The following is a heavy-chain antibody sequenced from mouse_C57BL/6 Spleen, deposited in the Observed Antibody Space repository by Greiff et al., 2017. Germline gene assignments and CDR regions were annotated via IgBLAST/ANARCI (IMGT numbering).Heavy chain of an antibody. CDR3: ARDHAVVATRGYFEV. CDR1: GFTFSSYA. V-gene: IGHV5-4*01. J-gene: IGHJ1*03. Sequence: EVKLMESGGGLVKPGGSLKLSCAASGFTFSSYAMSWVRQTPEKRLEWVATISDGGSYTYYPDNVKGRFTISRDNAKNNLYLQMSHLKSEDTAMYYCARDHAVVATRGYFEVWGTGTTVTVSS. D-gene: IGHD1-1*01. CDR2: ISDGGSYT.